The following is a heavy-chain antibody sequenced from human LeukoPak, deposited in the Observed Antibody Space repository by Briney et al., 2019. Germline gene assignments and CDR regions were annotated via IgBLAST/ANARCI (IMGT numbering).Heavy chain of an antibody. J-gene: IGHJ4*02. Sequence: ASVKVSCKASGYTFTSYYMHWVRQAPGQGLEWMGIINPSGGSTSYAQKFQGRVTMTRDMSTSTVYMELRTLRSDDTAVYYCARVLLVEDSESHYFDHWGQGTLVTVTS. V-gene: IGHV1-46*01. CDR2: INPSGGST. CDR3: ARVLLVEDSESHYFDH. CDR1: GYTFTSYY. D-gene: IGHD1-26*01.